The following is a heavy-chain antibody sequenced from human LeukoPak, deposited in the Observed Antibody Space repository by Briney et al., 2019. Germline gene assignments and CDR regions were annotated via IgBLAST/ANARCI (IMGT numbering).Heavy chain of an antibody. CDR3: ARDRPTGASRLFIVQ. J-gene: IGHJ4*02. CDR2: MSSGSRYI. Sequence: PGGSLRLSCAASGFTFSSYSMTWVRQAPGKGLEWVSSMSSGSRYIYYADSVRGRFTISRDNPKNSLYLLMNSLRAEDTAVYYCARDRPTGASRLFIVQWGQGTLVTVSS. V-gene: IGHV3-21*01. CDR1: GFTFSSYS. D-gene: IGHD1-26*01.